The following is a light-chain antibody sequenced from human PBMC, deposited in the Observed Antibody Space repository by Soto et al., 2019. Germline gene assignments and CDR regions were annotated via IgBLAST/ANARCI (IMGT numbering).Light chain of an antibody. CDR3: QQYGSSPPT. Sequence: EIVLTQSPGTLSLSPGERATLSCRASQSVSSSYLAWYQQKPGQAPRLLMYGASSRATGVPDRFSGSGSGTDFNPTISRLEPEDFVVYYCQQYGSSPPTFGQATKVQIK. V-gene: IGKV3-20*01. J-gene: IGKJ1*01. CDR2: GAS. CDR1: QSVSSSY.